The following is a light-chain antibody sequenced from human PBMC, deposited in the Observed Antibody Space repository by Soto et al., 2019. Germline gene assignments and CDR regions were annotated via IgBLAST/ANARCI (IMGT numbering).Light chain of an antibody. Sequence: QSALTQPASVSGSPGQSITISCTGTGSDVGGYNYVSWYQQHPGKAPKLMIYDVSNRPSGGSNRFSGSKSGNTASLTISGLQAEDEADYYCSSYTSSSTRVFGGGTKLTVL. CDR1: GSDVGGYNY. CDR2: DVS. V-gene: IGLV2-14*03. J-gene: IGLJ2*01. CDR3: SSYTSSSTRV.